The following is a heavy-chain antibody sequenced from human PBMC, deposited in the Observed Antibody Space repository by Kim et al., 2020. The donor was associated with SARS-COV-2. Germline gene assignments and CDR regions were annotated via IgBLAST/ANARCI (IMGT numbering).Heavy chain of an antibody. CDR3: ARLIGYYYYYMDV. V-gene: IGHV5-51*01. Sequence: YSPSFQGKVTISADKSLSTAYLQWSSLKASDTAMYYCARLIGYYYYYMDVWGKGTTVTVSS. J-gene: IGHJ6*03.